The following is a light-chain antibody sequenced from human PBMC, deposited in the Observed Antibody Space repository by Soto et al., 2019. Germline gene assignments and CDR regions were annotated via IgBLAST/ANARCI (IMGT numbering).Light chain of an antibody. J-gene: IGKJ1*01. V-gene: IGKV1-39*01. CDR1: QSITYR. Sequence: DIQLTQSPSSLSASVGDSVTITCRASQSITYRLNWYQQKPGKAPKVLIYDTSNLQSGVPPRFSGSGSGTDFALTISSLQPEDFATYYCHQTAGSLTWTFGQGTRVE. CDR3: HQTAGSLTWT. CDR2: DTS.